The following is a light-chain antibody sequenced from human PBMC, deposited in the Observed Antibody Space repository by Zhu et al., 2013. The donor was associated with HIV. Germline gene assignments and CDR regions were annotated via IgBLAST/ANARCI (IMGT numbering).Light chain of an antibody. CDR3: QQRSDWPRS. CDR2: DAS. Sequence: EIVLTQSPGTLSLSPGERATLSCRASQPVNNAYFAWYQQKPGQAPRLLIYDASNRATGIPARFSGSGSETDFTLTISSLEPEDFAVYYCQQRSDWPRSFGQGTRLEIK. CDR1: QPVNNAY. J-gene: IGKJ5*01. V-gene: IGKV3-11*01.